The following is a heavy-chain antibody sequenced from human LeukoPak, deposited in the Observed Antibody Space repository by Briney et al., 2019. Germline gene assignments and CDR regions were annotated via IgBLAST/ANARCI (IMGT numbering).Heavy chain of an antibody. CDR1: GFTFSSYG. CDR3: TRVIVAVPGYFDYFDF. CDR2: IWYDGSNK. V-gene: IGHV3-33*01. J-gene: IGHJ4*02. Sequence: GRSLRLSCAASGFTFSSYGMHWVRQAPGKGLEWVAVIWYDGSNKYYADSVKGRFTVSRDNARNSLYLQMNSPRVEDTAVYYCTRVIVAVPGYFDYFDFWGQGVLVTISS. D-gene: IGHD6-19*01.